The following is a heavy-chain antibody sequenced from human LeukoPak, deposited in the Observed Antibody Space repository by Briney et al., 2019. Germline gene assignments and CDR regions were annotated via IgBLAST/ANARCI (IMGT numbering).Heavy chain of an antibody. V-gene: IGHV4-38-2*02. CDR3: ARDSGRYDY. CDR2: IYHSGSS. Sequence: KPSETLSLTCTVSGYSISSGYYWGWIRPPPGKGLEWIGSIYHSGSSYYNPSLKRGVTISVDTSKNQFSLKLSSVTAADTAVYYCARDSGRYDYWGQGTLVTVSS. J-gene: IGHJ4*02. CDR1: GYSISSGYY. D-gene: IGHD1-26*01.